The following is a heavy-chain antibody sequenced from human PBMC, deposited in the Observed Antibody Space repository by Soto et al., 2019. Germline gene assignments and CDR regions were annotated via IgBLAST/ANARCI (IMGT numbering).Heavy chain of an antibody. Sequence: QVQLVQSGAEVKKPGASVKVSCKASGYTFTSYGISWVRQAPGQGLEWMGGISAYNGNTNYAHEQQGRVTMYTDTTTGTGYTEMWSLRSADTAVYFCARWGGPFEWLRLRHYYYYGIDVWGQGTTVTVSS. CDR3: ARWGGPFEWLRLRHYYYYGIDV. D-gene: IGHD5-12*01. CDR2: ISAYNGNT. V-gene: IGHV1-18*01. J-gene: IGHJ6*02. CDR1: GYTFTSYG.